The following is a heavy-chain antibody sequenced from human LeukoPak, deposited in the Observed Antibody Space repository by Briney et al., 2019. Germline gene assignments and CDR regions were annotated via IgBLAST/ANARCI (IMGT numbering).Heavy chain of an antibody. CDR3: AKAERHDSRSFYFGY. J-gene: IGHJ4*02. Sequence: ETLSLTCTVSGGSISSINWWGWVRQPPGKGLEWVSGISGSGGSTYYADSVKGRFTISRDNSKNTLCLQMNSLRAEDTAVYYCAKAERHDSRSFYFGYWGQGTLVTVSS. D-gene: IGHD1-1*01. CDR2: ISGSGGST. V-gene: IGHV3-23*01. CDR1: GGSISSIN.